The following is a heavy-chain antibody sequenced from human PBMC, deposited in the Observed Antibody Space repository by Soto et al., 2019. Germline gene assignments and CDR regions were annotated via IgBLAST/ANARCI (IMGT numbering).Heavy chain of an antibody. Sequence: SGGSLRLSCAASGFTFSSFEMNWVRQAPGKGLEWVSKIGSSGSTIWYADSVKGRFTISRDNAKNSLYLQMNSLRGEDTAVYCCARATYSSSYYFGSWGQGTLVTVSS. V-gene: IGHV3-48*03. CDR1: GFTFSSFE. CDR2: IGSSGSTI. CDR3: ARATYSSSYYFGS. J-gene: IGHJ4*02. D-gene: IGHD6-6*01.